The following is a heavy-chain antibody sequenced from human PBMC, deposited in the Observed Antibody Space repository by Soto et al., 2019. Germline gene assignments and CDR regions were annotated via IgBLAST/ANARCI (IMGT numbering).Heavy chain of an antibody. CDR1: RYTFTSYA. D-gene: IGHD2-21*02. Sequence: ASVKVSCKASRYTFTSYAMHWVRQAPGQRLEWMGWINAGNGNTKYSQKFQGRVTITRDTSASIAYMELSSLRSEDTAVYYCARQGDRAAFDIRGQGTMVTVSS. V-gene: IGHV1-3*01. J-gene: IGHJ3*02. CDR3: ARQGDRAAFDI. CDR2: INAGNGNT.